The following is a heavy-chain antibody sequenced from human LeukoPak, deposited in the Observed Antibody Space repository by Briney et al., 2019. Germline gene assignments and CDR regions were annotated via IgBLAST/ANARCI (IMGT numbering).Heavy chain of an antibody. J-gene: IGHJ6*03. CDR2: IYHSGST. Sequence: SETLSLTCTVSGYSISSGYYWGWIRQPPGKGLEWIGSIYHSGSTYYNPSRKSRVTISVDTSKNQFSLKLSSVTAADTAVYYCATTQATGYYYMDVWGKGTTVTVSS. V-gene: IGHV4-38-2*02. CDR3: ATTQATGYYYMDV. CDR1: GYSISSGYY. D-gene: IGHD2-8*02.